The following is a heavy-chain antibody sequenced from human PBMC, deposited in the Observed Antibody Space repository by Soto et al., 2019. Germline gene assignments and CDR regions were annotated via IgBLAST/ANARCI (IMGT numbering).Heavy chain of an antibody. CDR2: IYYSGST. D-gene: IGHD3-10*01. V-gene: IGHV4-61*08. CDR3: ARAGTTMVRGVISGWFDP. Sequence: PSETLPLTCTVSGGSISSGGYYWSWIRQHPWKGLEWIGYIYYSGSTYYNPSLKSRVTISVDTSKNQFSLKLSSVTAADTAVYYCARAGTTMVRGVISGWFDPWGQGTLVTVSS. CDR1: GGSISSGGYY. J-gene: IGHJ5*02.